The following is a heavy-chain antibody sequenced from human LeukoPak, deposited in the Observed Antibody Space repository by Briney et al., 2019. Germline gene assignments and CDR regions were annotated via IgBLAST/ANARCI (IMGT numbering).Heavy chain of an antibody. CDR2: ISGSGGST. CDR1: GFTFRSYA. D-gene: IGHD3-3*01. J-gene: IGHJ6*02. CDR3: AKESNDCWSGYSAPPGYGMDV. V-gene: IGHV3-23*01. Sequence: PGGSLRLSCAASGFTFRSYAMHWVGQAPGKGLEWVSAISGSGGSTFDADSVKGRFAISRDNSKNTLYLQMNSLKAEDTAVYDCAKESNDCWSGYSAPPGYGMDVWGQGTTVIVSS.